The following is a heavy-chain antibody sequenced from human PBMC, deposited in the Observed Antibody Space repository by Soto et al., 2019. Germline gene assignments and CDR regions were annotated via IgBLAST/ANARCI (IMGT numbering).Heavy chain of an antibody. CDR3: SRFIMVGGWFDPNYYHGMDV. CDR2: ISGYNGNT. V-gene: IGHV1-18*01. D-gene: IGHD6-19*01. CDR1: GYTFSNYG. Sequence: ASVNVSCKTSGYTFSNYGIIWVRQAPGQGLEWMGWISGYNGNTNYAQTVQGRVTMTTDTSTGTVYMELRSLKSDDTAIYYCSRFIMVGGWFDPNYYHGMDVWGQGTTVTVSS. J-gene: IGHJ6*02.